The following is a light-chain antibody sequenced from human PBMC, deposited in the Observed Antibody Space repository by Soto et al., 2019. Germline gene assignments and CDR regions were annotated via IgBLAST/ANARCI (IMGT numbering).Light chain of an antibody. CDR1: QGISAW. CDR2: KMS. J-gene: IGKJ5*01. CDR3: QQSYSTPPT. V-gene: IGKV1-5*03. Sequence: DIQMTQSPSTLFASVGDTVTITCRASQGISAWLAWYQQRPGKAPKLLIYKMSASERGVPSRFSGSGSGTEFTLTISSLQPEDFATYYCQQSYSTPPTFGQGTRLEIK.